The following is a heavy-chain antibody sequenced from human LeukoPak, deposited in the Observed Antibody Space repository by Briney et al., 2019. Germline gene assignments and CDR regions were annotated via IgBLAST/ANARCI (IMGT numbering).Heavy chain of an antibody. CDR2: ISGSGGST. J-gene: IGHJ4*02. CDR3: AKGGYCSGGSCYGIFDY. CDR1: GFTFSSYA. Sequence: PGGSLRLSCAASGFTFSSYAMSWVRQAPGKGLEWVSAISGSGGSTYYADSVKGRFTISRDNSKNTLYLQMNSLRAEDTAVYYCAKGGYCSGGSCYGIFDYWGQGTLVTVSS. V-gene: IGHV3-23*01. D-gene: IGHD2-15*01.